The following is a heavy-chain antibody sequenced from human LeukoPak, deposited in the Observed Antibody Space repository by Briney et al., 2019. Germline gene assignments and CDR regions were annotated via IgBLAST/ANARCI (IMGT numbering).Heavy chain of an antibody. J-gene: IGHJ4*02. CDR2: IWYDGSNK. Sequence: GSLRLSCAASGFTFSSYGMHWVRQAPGKGLEGVAVIWYDGSNKYYADSVKGRFTISRDNSKNTLYLQMNSLRAEDTAVYYCARDLYCSSTSCSYLFDYWGQGTLVTVSS. D-gene: IGHD2-2*01. V-gene: IGHV3-33*01. CDR1: GFTFSSYG. CDR3: ARDLYCSSTSCSYLFDY.